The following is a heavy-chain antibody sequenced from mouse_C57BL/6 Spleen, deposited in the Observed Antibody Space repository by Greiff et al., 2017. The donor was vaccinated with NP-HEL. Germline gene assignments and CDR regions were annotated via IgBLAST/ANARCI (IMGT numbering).Heavy chain of an antibody. Sequence: VQLQQSGPELVKPGASVKIPCKASGYTFTDYNMDWVKQSHGKSLEWIGDINPNNGGTIYNQKFKGKATLTVDKSSSTAYMELRSLTSEDTAVYYCARRGGSSRLTKALYAMDYWGQGTSVTVSS. J-gene: IGHJ4*01. D-gene: IGHD1-1*01. CDR2: INPNNGGT. CDR3: ARRGGSSRLTKALYAMDY. V-gene: IGHV1-18*01. CDR1: GYTFTDYN.